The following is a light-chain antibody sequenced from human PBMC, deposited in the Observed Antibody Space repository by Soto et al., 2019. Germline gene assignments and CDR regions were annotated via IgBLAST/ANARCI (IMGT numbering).Light chain of an antibody. Sequence: QSVLTQPASVSGSPGRSITISCTGTSSDVGLYDYVSWYQQHPGKAPQLMIYAVSNRPSGVSNRFSASKSGNTASLFISGLQAEDEADYYCSSYTSDSSYVFGSGTKVIVL. V-gene: IGLV2-14*01. J-gene: IGLJ1*01. CDR3: SSYTSDSSYV. CDR1: SSDVGLYDY. CDR2: AVS.